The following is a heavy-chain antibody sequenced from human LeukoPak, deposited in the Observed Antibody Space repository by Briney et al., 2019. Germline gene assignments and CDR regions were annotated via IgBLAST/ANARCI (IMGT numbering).Heavy chain of an antibody. Sequence: SETLSLPCTVSGYSISSGYYWGWIRQPPGKGLEWIGSLYYSGSTYYNPSLKSRVTISVDTSKNQFSLKLSSVTAADTAVYYCARVGYSVGWLQYFDYWGQGTLVTVSS. CDR2: LYYSGST. V-gene: IGHV4-38-2*02. D-gene: IGHD5-24*01. J-gene: IGHJ4*02. CDR3: ARVGYSVGWLQYFDY. CDR1: GYSISSGYY.